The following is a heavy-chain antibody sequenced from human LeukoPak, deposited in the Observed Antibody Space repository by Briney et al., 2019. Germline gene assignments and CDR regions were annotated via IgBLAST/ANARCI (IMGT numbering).Heavy chain of an antibody. Sequence: SETLSLTCTVSGGSISSSSYYWGWIRQPPGKGLEWIGSIYYSGSTYYNPSLKSRVTISVDTSKNHFSLRLSSMTAADTATYYCARSPSGSYPDWGQGTLVTVSS. CDR1: GGSISSSSYY. V-gene: IGHV4-39*07. CDR2: IYYSGST. J-gene: IGHJ4*02. CDR3: ARSPSGSYPD. D-gene: IGHD1-26*01.